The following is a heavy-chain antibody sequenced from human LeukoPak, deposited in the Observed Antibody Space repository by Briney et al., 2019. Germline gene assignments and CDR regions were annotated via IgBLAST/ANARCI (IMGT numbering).Heavy chain of an antibody. V-gene: IGHV3-21*01. CDR2: ISSDGGYI. CDR3: ARGNAPLPFDY. J-gene: IGHJ4*02. Sequence: GGSLRLSCAGSGFTFSTYSIHWVRHAPGRGLEWVSSISSDGGYIYYADSVKGRFTISRDNAKNSVYLQMKSLRAEDTAVYYCARGNAPLPFDYWGQGTLVTVSS. D-gene: IGHD2-2*01. CDR1: GFTFSTYS.